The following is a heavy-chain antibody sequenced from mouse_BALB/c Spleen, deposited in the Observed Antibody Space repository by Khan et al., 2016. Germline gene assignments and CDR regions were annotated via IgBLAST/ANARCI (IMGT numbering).Heavy chain of an antibody. D-gene: IGHD2-10*02. V-gene: IGHV1-7*01. J-gene: IGHJ4*01. Sequence: QGQLQQSGAELAKPGASVKMSCKASGYTFTSYWMHWVKQRPGQGLEWIGYINPSTGYTEYNQKFKDKATLTADKSSSTAYMQLSSLTSEDSAVYYCARKYGNYAMDYWGQRASVTVSS. CDR1: GYTFTSYW. CDR3: ARKYGNYAMDY. CDR2: INPSTGYT.